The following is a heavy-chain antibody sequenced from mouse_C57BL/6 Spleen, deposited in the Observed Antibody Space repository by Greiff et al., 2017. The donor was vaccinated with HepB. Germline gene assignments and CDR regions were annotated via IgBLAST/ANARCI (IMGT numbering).Heavy chain of an antibody. CDR3: ARPYYGSSYGYAMDY. D-gene: IGHD1-1*01. J-gene: IGHJ4*01. CDR1: GYTFTSYW. V-gene: IGHV1-64*01. Sequence: QVQLKQPGAELVKPGASVKLSCKASGYTFTSYWMHWVKQRPGQGLEWIGMIHPNSGSTNYNEKFKSKATLTVDKSSSTAYMQLSSLTSEDSAVYYCARPYYGSSYGYAMDYWGQGTSVTVSS. CDR2: IHPNSGST.